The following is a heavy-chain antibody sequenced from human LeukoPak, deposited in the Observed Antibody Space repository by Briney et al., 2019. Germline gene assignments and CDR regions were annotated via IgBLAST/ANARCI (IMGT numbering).Heavy chain of an antibody. CDR2: IYPGDSDT. Sequence: GESLKISCKGSGYSFTSYWIGWVRQMPGKGLEWMGIIYPGDSDTRYNPSFQGQVTISADKSTSTAYLQWSSLKASDTAMYYCARQELLWFGELLWAFDIWGQGTMVTVSS. D-gene: IGHD3-10*01. CDR1: GYSFTSYW. V-gene: IGHV5-51*01. J-gene: IGHJ3*02. CDR3: ARQELLWFGELLWAFDI.